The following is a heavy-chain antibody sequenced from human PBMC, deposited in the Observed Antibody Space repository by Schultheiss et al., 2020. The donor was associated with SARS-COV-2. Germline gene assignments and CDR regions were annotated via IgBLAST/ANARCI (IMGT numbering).Heavy chain of an antibody. D-gene: IGHD2-2*01. CDR1: GGSFSGYY. J-gene: IGHJ2*01. CDR3: ARVGCSSTSCLLYFDL. Sequence: SETLSLTCGVYGGSFSGYYWSWIRQPPGKGLEWIGEIQHSGNTKYNPSLKSRVTMSVDTSKNQFSLKLNSVTAADTAVYYCARVGCSSTSCLLYFDLWGRGTLVTVSS. CDR2: IQHSGNT. V-gene: IGHV4-34*01.